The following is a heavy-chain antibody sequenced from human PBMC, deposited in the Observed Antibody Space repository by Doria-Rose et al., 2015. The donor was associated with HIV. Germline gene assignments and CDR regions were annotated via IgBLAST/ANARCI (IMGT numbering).Heavy chain of an antibody. Sequence: SGPVLVKPTETLTLTCTVSGVSLSSPGMGVSWIRQPPGKALEWLANIFSDDERSYKTSLNSRLTISRGTSKSQVFLTMTDMDPVDTATYYCARIKSSRWYHKYYFDFWGQGTLVIVSA. J-gene: IGHJ4*02. V-gene: IGHV2-26*01. CDR3: ARIKSSRWYHKYYFDF. D-gene: IGHD6-13*01. CDR1: GVSLSSPGMG. CDR2: IFSDDER.